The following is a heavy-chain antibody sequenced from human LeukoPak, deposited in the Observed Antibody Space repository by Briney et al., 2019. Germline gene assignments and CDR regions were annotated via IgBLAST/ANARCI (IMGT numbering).Heavy chain of an antibody. Sequence: SETLSLTCTGSGGSISSYYWSWIRQPPGKGLEWIGYIYYSGSTNYNPSLKSRVTISVDTSKNQFSLKLSSVTAADTAVYYCASSPRPSDYYYYGMDVWGQGTTVTVSS. CDR3: ASSPRPSDYYYYGMDV. V-gene: IGHV4-59*01. D-gene: IGHD3-10*01. J-gene: IGHJ6*02. CDR1: GGSISSYY. CDR2: IYYSGST.